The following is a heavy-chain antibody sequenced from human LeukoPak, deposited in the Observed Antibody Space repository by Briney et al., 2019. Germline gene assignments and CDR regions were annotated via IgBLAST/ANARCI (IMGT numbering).Heavy chain of an antibody. Sequence: GGSLRLSCAASGFTFSSYSMNWVRQAPGNGLEWVSSISSSSSYIYYADSVKGRFTISRDNAKNSLYLQMNSLRAEDTAVYYCARDTYYDSRQIDYWGQGTLVTVSS. V-gene: IGHV3-21*01. CDR2: ISSSSSYI. CDR3: ARDTYYDSRQIDY. CDR1: GFTFSSYS. D-gene: IGHD3-22*01. J-gene: IGHJ4*02.